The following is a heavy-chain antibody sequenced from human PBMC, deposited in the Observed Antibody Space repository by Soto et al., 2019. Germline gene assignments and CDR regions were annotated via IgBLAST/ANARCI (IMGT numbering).Heavy chain of an antibody. CDR1: GFSVSANN. J-gene: IGHJ4*02. Sequence: EVQLVETGGDLIQPGGSLRLSCAASGFSVSANNMNWVRQAPGKGLEWVSIIYGTDTTSYADSVRVRFTVSRDNSKNTVYLQRDSLRSEDTALYHCVRGGFDWGQGTLVTVSS. CDR2: IYGTDTT. CDR3: VRGGFD. D-gene: IGHD3-10*01. V-gene: IGHV3-53*02.